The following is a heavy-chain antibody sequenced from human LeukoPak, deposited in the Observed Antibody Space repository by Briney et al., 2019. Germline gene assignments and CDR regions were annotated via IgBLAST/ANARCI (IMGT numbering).Heavy chain of an antibody. CDR1: GFSFSNYA. J-gene: IGHJ4*02. CDR3: AREGDGYNQFDY. V-gene: IGHV3-48*03. CDR2: ISSGGNTI. D-gene: IGHD5-24*01. Sequence: GGSLRLSCAGSGFSFSNYAMHWVRQAPGKGLEWISYISSGGNTIYYADSVKGRFTISRDNAKKSLFLQMNSLGADDTAVYFCAREGDGYNQFDYWGQGTLVTVSS.